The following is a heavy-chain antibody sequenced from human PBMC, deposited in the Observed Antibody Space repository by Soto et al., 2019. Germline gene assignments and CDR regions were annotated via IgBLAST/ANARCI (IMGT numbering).Heavy chain of an antibody. D-gene: IGHD6-13*01. CDR3: VRPYYRSSRFAFGL. CDR1: GVNCVDLD. J-gene: IGHJ1*01. Sequence: RVWCTGAGVNCVDLDSSRILQAPGKGLEWVSYIDGGDGTTCYTDSVKCRFNISRDSAKKPVYLQMSSLRVEDTALYYCVRPYYRSSRFAFGLRGQGPLVTVSS. CDR2: IDGGDGTT. V-gene: IGHV3-11*01.